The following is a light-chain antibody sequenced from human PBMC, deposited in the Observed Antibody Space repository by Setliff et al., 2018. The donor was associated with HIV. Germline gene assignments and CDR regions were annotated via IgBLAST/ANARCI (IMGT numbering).Light chain of an antibody. CDR2: GNN. Sequence: QSALAQPPSVSGTPGQTVTISCTGSSSNFGAGYDVHWYQQLPGTAPKLLISGNNNRPSGVPDRFSGSKSGTSASLAITGLQAEDEADYYCQSYDSSLSAYVFGTGTKVTVL. J-gene: IGLJ1*01. CDR3: QSYDSSLSAYV. CDR1: SSNFGAGYD. V-gene: IGLV1-40*01.